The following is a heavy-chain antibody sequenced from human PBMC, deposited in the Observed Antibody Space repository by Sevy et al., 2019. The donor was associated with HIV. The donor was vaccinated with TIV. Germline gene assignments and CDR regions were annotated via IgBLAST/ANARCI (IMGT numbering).Heavy chain of an antibody. V-gene: IGHV3-49*03. J-gene: IGHJ5*02. CDR3: TREEVVTKKEVSP. CDR2: IRSKAYGGTT. D-gene: IGHD2-15*01. CDR1: GFTFGDYA. Sequence: GGSLRLSCTASGFTFGDYAMSWFRQAPGKGLEWVGFIRSKAYGGTTEYAASVKGRFTISRDDSKSIAYRQMNSLKTEDTAVYYCTREEVVTKKEVSPWGQGTLVTVSS.